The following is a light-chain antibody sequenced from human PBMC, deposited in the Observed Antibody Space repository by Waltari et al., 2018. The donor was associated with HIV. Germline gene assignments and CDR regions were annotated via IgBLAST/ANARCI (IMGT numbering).Light chain of an antibody. V-gene: IGLV1-51*01. CDR3: GTWDDKLGGGI. J-gene: IGLJ2*01. CDR2: DRN. Sequence: HSVLTQPRSVSAPPGQKVTISCFGSSSNVGTNGVSWYQQLPGKSPTLRIYDRNHRFPGVPDRFSATQSGTSTTMGSAGLQAGDEANYYCGTWDDKLGGGIFGGGTKLTVL. CDR1: SSNVGTNG.